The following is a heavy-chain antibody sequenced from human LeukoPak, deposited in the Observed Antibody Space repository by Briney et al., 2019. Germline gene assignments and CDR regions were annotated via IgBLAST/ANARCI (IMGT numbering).Heavy chain of an antibody. CDR2: ISGSGGTT. Sequence: GGTLRLSCAASGFTFSSYGMRWVRQAPGKGLEWVSGISGSGGTTYYADSVKGRFTISRDNSKNTLYLQMNSLRAEDTAVYYCAKDLYYYDSSISPPDYWGQGTLVTVSS. J-gene: IGHJ4*02. CDR1: GFTFSSYG. D-gene: IGHD3-22*01. CDR3: AKDLYYYDSSISPPDY. V-gene: IGHV3-23*01.